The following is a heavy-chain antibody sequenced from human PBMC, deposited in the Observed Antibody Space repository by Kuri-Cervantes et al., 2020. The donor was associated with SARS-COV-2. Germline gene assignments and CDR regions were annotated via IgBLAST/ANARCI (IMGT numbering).Heavy chain of an antibody. CDR3: ASVSTMGVSLD. J-gene: IGHJ4*02. CDR2: ISTSGGDT. CDR1: RFTFNKYD. D-gene: IGHD5-24*01. V-gene: IGHV3-23*01. Sequence: GESLKISCAASRFTFNKYDLIWVRQAPGKGLEWASSISTSGGDTNYADSLKGRFTISRDNSKNTLYLQMNSLRVEDTAVYYCASVSTMGVSLDWGQGTLVTVSS.